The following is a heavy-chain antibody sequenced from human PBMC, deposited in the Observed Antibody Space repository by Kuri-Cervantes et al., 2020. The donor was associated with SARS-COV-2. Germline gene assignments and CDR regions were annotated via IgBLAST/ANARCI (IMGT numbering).Heavy chain of an antibody. V-gene: IGHV3-30*03. J-gene: IGHJ6*02. CDR1: GFTFSSYD. CDR3: ARDPHGMDV. CDR2: ISNDGRTE. Sequence: GGSLKLSCAASGFTFSSYDMHWVRQATGKGLEWVTVISNDGRTEHYADSVKGRFTISRDKAKNTLYLQMNSLRPEDTAVYYCARDPHGMDVWGQGTMVTVSS.